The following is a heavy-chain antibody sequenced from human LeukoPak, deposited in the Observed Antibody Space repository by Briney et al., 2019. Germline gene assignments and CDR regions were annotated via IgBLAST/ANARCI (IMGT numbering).Heavy chain of an antibody. CDR1: GFTFSSYA. CDR3: AKDYVFRSATCPDFFDY. CDR2: ISGGGDTT. J-gene: IGHJ4*02. V-gene: IGHV3-23*01. Sequence: GGSLRLSCAASGFTFSSYAMTWVRLAPGKGLEWVAGISGGGDTTYYADSVKGRFTISRDNSKNTLDLQMSSLGAEDSALYYCAKDYVFRSATCPDFFDYWGQGTLVTVSS. D-gene: IGHD2-2*01.